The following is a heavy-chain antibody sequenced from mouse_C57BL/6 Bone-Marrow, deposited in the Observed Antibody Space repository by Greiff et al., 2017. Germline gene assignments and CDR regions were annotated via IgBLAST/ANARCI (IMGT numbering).Heavy chain of an antibody. CDR2: INPSSGYT. J-gene: IGHJ3*01. V-gene: IGHV1-7*01. Sequence: QVHVKQSGAELAKPGSSVKLSCKASGYTFTSYWLHWVKQRPGQGLEWIGNINPSSGYTKYNQKFKDKATLTADKSSSTAYMQLRSLTSEDSAVYYFTAYDSNLAWFAYWGQGTLVTVSA. D-gene: IGHD2-5*01. CDR1: GYTFTSYW. CDR3: TAYDSNLAWFAY.